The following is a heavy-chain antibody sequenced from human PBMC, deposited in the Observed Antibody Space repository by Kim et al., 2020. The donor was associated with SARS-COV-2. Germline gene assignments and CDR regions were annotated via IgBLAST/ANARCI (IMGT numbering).Heavy chain of an antibody. CDR2: ITKSIATI. CDR1: GFTFSAYD. D-gene: IGHD3-16*01. Sequence: GGSLRLSCATSGFTFSAYDMNWVRQAPGKGLEWLSFITKSIATIYYADSVQGRFTISRDNAKNSLYLQMNSLRDEDTALYYCVRDRMGGAFDIWGQGTMVTVSS. CDR3: VRDRMGGAFDI. J-gene: IGHJ3*02. V-gene: IGHV3-48*02.